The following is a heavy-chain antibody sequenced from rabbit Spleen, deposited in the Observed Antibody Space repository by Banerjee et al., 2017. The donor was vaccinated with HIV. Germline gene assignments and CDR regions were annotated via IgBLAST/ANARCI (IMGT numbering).Heavy chain of an antibody. CDR3: ARDTGTSFSTYGMDL. CDR1: GFTISSAGW. Sequence: LEESGGRLVQPGESLTLSCKASGFTISSAGWISWVRQAPGKGLEYIAYISDGGITNYANSVKGQFTMSRTSSTTVTLQMTSLTDADTATYFCARDTGTSFSTYGMDLWAQGPSSPS. J-gene: IGHJ6*01. CDR2: ISDGGIT. V-gene: IGHV1S45*01. D-gene: IGHD8-1*01.